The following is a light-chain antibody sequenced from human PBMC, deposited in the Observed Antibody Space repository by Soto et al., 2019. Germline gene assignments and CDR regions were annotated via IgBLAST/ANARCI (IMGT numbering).Light chain of an antibody. V-gene: IGLV1-40*01. J-gene: IGLJ2*01. CDR2: ADT. CDR3: QSYDRSLSSPI. CDR1: SSNIGAGYD. Sequence: QSVLTQPPSVSGAPGQRITISCTGSSSNIGAGYDVHWYRQLPGTAPKLLIFADTKRPSGVPDRFSGSKSGTSASLAITGLQAEDEADYYCQSYDRSLSSPIFGGGTKVTVL.